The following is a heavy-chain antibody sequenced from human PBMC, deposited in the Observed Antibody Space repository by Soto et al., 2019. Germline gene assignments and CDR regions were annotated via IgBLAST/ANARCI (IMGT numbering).Heavy chain of an antibody. CDR2: VYYGGT. CDR1: GGSMSSDY. CDR3: VSYRGAFYFDH. J-gene: IGHJ4*02. Sequence: SETLSLTCTVSGGSMSSDYWSWIRQSPGKGLEWIGFVYYGGTNYNPSFESRVTMSVDTPKNQFSLELSSVTAADTAVYYCVSYRGAFYFDHWGQGALVTVPQ. D-gene: IGHD4-4*01. V-gene: IGHV4-59*01.